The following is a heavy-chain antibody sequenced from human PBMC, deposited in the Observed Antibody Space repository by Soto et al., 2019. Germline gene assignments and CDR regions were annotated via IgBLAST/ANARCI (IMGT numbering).Heavy chain of an antibody. CDR3: ARGSSSYYDYGMDV. Sequence: WTWLRQPPGKALKWIGNIYDSGSTSYNPSLKSRVTISVDTSKNQFSLRLTSVTAADTAVYFCARGSSSYYDYGMDVWGQGTTVTVSS. V-gene: IGHV4-30-2*01. J-gene: IGHJ6*02. CDR2: IYDSGST. D-gene: IGHD6-6*01.